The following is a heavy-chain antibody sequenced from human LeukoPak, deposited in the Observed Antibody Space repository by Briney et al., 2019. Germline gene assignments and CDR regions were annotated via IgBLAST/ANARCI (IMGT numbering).Heavy chain of an antibody. V-gene: IGHV1-8*01. Sequence: GASVKVSCKASGYTFTSYDINWVRQATGQGLEWMGWMNPNSGNTGYAQKFQGRVTMTRNTSISTAYMELSSLRSEDTAVYYCARVGCSSTSCYSRRRAAFDIWGQGTMVTVSS. CDR2: MNPNSGNT. CDR3: ARVGCSSTSCYSRRRAAFDI. J-gene: IGHJ3*02. CDR1: GYTFTSYD. D-gene: IGHD2-2*02.